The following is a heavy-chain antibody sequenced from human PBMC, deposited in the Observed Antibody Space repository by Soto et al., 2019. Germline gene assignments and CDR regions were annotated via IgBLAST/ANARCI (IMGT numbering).Heavy chain of an antibody. CDR2: ISYDESNK. Sequence: PGGSLRLSCAASGFTFSSYGMYWVRQAPGKGLEWVAVISYDESNKYYADTVKGRSTISRDNSKNTLYLQMNSLRVEDTAVYYCAKHSLQVTPYYYAMDVWGQGTRVTVSS. CDR1: GFTFSSYG. V-gene: IGHV3-30*18. J-gene: IGHJ6*02. D-gene: IGHD2-21*02. CDR3: AKHSLQVTPYYYAMDV.